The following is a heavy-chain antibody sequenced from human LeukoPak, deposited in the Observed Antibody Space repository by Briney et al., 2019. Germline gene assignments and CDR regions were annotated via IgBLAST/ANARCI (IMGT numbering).Heavy chain of an antibody. D-gene: IGHD6-13*01. CDR1: GYTFTRYG. V-gene: IGHV1-18*01. CDR3: ARDLAAAGTDDY. Sequence: ASVKVSCKASGYTFTRYGISWVRQAPGQGLEWMGWISAYNGNTNYAQKLQGRVTMTTDTSTSTAYMELRSLRSDDTAVYYCARDLAAAGTDDYWGQGTLVTVSS. CDR2: ISAYNGNT. J-gene: IGHJ4*02.